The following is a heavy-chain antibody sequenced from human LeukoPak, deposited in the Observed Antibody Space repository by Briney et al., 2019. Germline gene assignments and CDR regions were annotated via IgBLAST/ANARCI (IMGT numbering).Heavy chain of an antibody. J-gene: IGHJ3*02. D-gene: IGHD3-22*01. CDR1: GYTLTDFY. V-gene: IGHV1-2*02. Sequence: ASVKVSCKASGYTLTDFYIHWVRQAPGQRLEWMGWINPKSGDTNYAQKFQGRVTVTTDTSINTAYMELSRLRSDDTALYYCGRGGHYYFNRRGYLTGAFAIGGQGTLVTVSS. CDR2: INPKSGDT. CDR3: GRGGHYYFNRRGYLTGAFAI.